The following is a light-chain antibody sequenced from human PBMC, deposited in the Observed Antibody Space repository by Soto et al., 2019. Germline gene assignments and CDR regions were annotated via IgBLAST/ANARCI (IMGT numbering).Light chain of an antibody. V-gene: IGKV1-5*01. CDR1: QSISSW. CDR3: QQYISYWT. CDR2: DAS. Sequence: DIQMTQSPSTLSAYVGDRVTITLRASQSISSWLAWYHKKPGKAPKLPIYDASSSESGVPSRFSVSVSGKEFSLTISSLQTDDFATYYCQQYISYWTFGKGTKV. J-gene: IGKJ1*01.